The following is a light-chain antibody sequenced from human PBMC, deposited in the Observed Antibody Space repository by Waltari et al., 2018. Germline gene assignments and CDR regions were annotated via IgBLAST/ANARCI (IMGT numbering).Light chain of an antibody. CDR1: QAINTW. J-gene: IGKJ4*01. CDR2: AAS. Sequence: DIRMTQSPSSASASVRARVTITCRASQAINTWLAWDQQKPGKVPRVLIHAASTLESGVPSRFSGNGSGTEFSLTISNLQPDDFAIYFCQQANSFPLTFGGGTKVEIK. CDR3: QQANSFPLT. V-gene: IGKV1-12*01.